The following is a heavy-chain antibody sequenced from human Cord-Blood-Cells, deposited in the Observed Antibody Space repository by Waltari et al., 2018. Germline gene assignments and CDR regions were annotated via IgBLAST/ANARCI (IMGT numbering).Heavy chain of an antibody. Sequence: EVQLVESGGGLIQPGGSLRLSCAASGFIVSSNLMSWVRQAPGKGLEWVSVIYSGGSTYYADSVKGRFTISRDNSKNTLYLQMNSLRAEDTAVYYCARDLMVRGDYYGMDVWGQGTTVTVSS. J-gene: IGHJ6*02. CDR1: GFIVSSNL. D-gene: IGHD3-10*01. CDR2: IYSGGST. V-gene: IGHV3-53*01. CDR3: ARDLMVRGDYYGMDV.